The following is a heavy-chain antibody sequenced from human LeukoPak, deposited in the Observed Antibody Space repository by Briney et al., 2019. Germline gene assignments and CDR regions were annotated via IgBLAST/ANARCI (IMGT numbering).Heavy chain of an antibody. CDR2: LYSSGPT. Sequence: PGGSLRLSCAVSGFVVSSKYMSWVRQAPGKGLEWVTVLYSSGPTYYADSLKGRVSISRDDSKNTLSLQINGLRVEDTAVYYCAKGGMTSGWKGGVFDIWGQGTLVIVSS. J-gene: IGHJ3*02. CDR1: GFVVSSKY. CDR3: AKGGMTSGWKGGVFDI. V-gene: IGHV3-66*01. D-gene: IGHD6-19*01.